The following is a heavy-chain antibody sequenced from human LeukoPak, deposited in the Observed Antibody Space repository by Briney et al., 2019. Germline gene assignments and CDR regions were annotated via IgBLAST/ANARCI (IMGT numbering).Heavy chain of an antibody. CDR1: GFTFSSYS. CDR3: ARVLWFGDLTPGIDY. D-gene: IGHD3-10*01. J-gene: IGHJ4*02. Sequence: KPGGSLRLSCAASGFTFSSYSMNWVRQAPGKVLEWVSSISSSSSYIYYADSVKGRFTISRDNAKNSLYLQMNSLRAEDTAVYYCARVLWFGDLTPGIDYWGQGTLVTVSS. CDR2: ISSSSSYI. V-gene: IGHV3-21*01.